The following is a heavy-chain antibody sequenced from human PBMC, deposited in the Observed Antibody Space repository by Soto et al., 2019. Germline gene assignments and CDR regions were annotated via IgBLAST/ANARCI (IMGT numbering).Heavy chain of an antibody. Sequence: EVQLVESGGGLVQPGGSLRLSCAASGFTFSSYWMSWVRQAPGKGLEWVANIKQDGSEKYYVDSVKGRFTISRDNAKNSLYLQMNSLRAEDTAVYYCAREDAGLYYYYGMDVWGQGTTVTVSS. CDR3: AREDAGLYYYYGMDV. V-gene: IGHV3-7*03. CDR2: IKQDGSEK. CDR1: GFTFSSYW. J-gene: IGHJ6*02.